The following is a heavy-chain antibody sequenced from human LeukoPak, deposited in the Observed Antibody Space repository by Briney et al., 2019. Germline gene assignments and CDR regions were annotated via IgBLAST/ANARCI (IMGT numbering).Heavy chain of an antibody. Sequence: PGGSLILSCAASGFTFSSYSMNWVRQAPGKGLEWVSYISSSSSTIYYADSVKGRFTISRDNGKNSLYLQMNSLRAEDTAVYYCARDDSGSYCDFWSGYTDAFDIWGQGTMVTVSS. V-gene: IGHV3-48*04. D-gene: IGHD3-3*01. CDR2: ISSSSSTI. CDR3: ARDDSGSYCDFWSGYTDAFDI. J-gene: IGHJ3*02. CDR1: GFTFSSYS.